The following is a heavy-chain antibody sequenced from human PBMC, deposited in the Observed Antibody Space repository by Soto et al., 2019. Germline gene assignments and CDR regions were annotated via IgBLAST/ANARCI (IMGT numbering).Heavy chain of an antibody. CDR2: ILYDGSNK. J-gene: IGHJ6*02. D-gene: IGHD2-2*01. V-gene: IGHV3-30*18. CDR1: GFTFSNYG. CDR3: AKSRDAYNFYFYYGMDV. Sequence: GSLRLSGAASGFTFSNYGMHWVRQTPGKGLEWVALILYDGSNKYYGDSVKGRFTISRDNSKNTLYLQVSRLRAEDTAVYYCAKSRDAYNFYFYYGMDVWGQGTTVTVSS.